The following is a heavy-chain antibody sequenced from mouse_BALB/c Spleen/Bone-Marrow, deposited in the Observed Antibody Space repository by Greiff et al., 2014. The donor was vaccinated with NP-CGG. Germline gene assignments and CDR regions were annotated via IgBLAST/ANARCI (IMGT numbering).Heavy chain of an antibody. CDR2: INPSTGYT. CDR1: GYTFTSYW. V-gene: IGHV1-7*01. J-gene: IGHJ3*01. D-gene: IGHD2-10*02. Sequence: QVQLKESGAELAKPGASVKMSCKASGYTFTSYWMHWVKKRPGQGLEWIGYINPSTGYTEYNQKFKDKATLTADKSSSTAYMQLSSLTSEDSAVYYCARDGYGNYEGFAYWGQGTLVTVSA. CDR3: ARDGYGNYEGFAY.